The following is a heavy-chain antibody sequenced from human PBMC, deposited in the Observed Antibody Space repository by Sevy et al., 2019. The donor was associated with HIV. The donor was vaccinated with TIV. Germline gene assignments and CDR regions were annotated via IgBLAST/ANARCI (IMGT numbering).Heavy chain of an antibody. V-gene: IGHV3-30*04. D-gene: IGHD6-13*01. CDR3: ARSQSSSWHYFDY. CDR1: GFIFSDYT. CDR2: ISYDGSFT. J-gene: IGHJ4*02. Sequence: GGSLRLSCAASGFIFSDYTLHWVRQAPGTGLAWVAVISYDGSFTYYADSVEGRFTISRENSKNTLFLQMNSLRHEDTAVYYCARSQSSSWHYFDYWGQGTLVTVSS.